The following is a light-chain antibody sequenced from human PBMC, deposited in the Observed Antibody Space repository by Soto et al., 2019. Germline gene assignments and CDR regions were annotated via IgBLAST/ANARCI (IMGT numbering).Light chain of an antibody. CDR1: PSVSGSN. CDR3: QQRNDWPLT. CDR2: GAS. V-gene: IGKV3D-20*02. J-gene: IGKJ5*01. Sequence: IGLTQSPCTLSVSTGERATLSCRASPSVSGSNLAWYQQKPGQAPRLVIYGASSRATGIPDRFSGSGSGTDFTLTISSLEPEDFAVYYCQQRNDWPLTFGPGTRLEIK.